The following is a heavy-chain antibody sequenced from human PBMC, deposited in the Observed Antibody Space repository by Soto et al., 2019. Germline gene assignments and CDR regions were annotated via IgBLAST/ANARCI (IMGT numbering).Heavy chain of an antibody. D-gene: IGHD2-2*01. CDR1: GYTFTSYG. Sequence: QVQLVQSGAEVKKPGASVKVSCKASGYTFTSYGISWVRQAPGQGLEWMGWISAYNGNTNYAQKLQGRVTMTTDTSTSTAYRELRSLRSDDTAVYYCARWGGSRVVPAAYYYYYGMDVWGQGTTVTVSS. CDR2: ISAYNGNT. V-gene: IGHV1-18*01. J-gene: IGHJ6*02. CDR3: ARWGGSRVVPAAYYYYYGMDV.